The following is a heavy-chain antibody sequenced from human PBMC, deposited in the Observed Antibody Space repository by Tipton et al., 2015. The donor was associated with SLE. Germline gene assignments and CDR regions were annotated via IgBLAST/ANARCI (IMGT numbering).Heavy chain of an antibody. Sequence: SLRLSCEASGFTFSSYAMHWVRQAPGKGLEWVAVISYDGSNKYYADSVKGRFTISRDNSKNTLYLQMNSLRAEDTAVYYCTTAIVGAKRHFDYWGQGTLVTVSS. CDR1: GFTFSSYA. CDR3: TTAIVGAKRHFDY. J-gene: IGHJ4*02. V-gene: IGHV3-30*04. CDR2: ISYDGSNK. D-gene: IGHD1-26*01.